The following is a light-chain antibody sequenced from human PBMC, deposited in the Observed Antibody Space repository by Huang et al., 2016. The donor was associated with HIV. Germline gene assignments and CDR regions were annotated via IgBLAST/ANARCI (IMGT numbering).Light chain of an antibody. Sequence: EIVMTQSPATLSVSAGERATLSCTASQSVSSSLAWHQQKPGQAPRRLIYGASTRATGIPVRFSGSGSGTEFTLTISSLQSEDFAVYYCQQYYNWPLTFGGGTKVEIK. V-gene: IGKV3-15*01. J-gene: IGKJ4*01. CDR1: QSVSSS. CDR3: QQYYNWPLT. CDR2: GAS.